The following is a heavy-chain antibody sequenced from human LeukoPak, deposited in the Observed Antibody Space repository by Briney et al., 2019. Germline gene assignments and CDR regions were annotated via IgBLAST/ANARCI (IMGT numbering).Heavy chain of an antibody. CDR3: ARQRIPIFGVPRGCSAP. Sequence: GESLKISCKGSGYSFTNYWIGWVRQMPGKGLEWMGIIYPDDSNTKYSPSFQGLVTISADKSISTAYLQWSSLKASDTAMYYCARQRIPIFGVPRGCSAPWGREPWSPFPQ. V-gene: IGHV5-51*01. D-gene: IGHD3-3*01. J-gene: IGHJ5*02. CDR2: IYPDDSNT. CDR1: GYSFTNYW.